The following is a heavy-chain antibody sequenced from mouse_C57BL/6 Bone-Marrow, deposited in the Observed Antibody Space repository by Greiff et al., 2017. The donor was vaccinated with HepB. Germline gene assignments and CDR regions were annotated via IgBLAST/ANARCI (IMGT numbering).Heavy chain of an antibody. D-gene: IGHD4-1*01. CDR2: IDPSDSYT. J-gene: IGHJ3*01. CDR3: ARERLGRGFAY. CDR1: GYTFTSYW. Sequence: QVQLQQPGAELVMPGASVKLSCKASGYTFTSYWMHWVKQRPGQGLEWIGEIDPSDSYTNYNQKFKGKSTLTVDKSSSTAYMQLSSLTSEDSAVYYWARERLGRGFAYWGQGTLVTVSA. V-gene: IGHV1-69*01.